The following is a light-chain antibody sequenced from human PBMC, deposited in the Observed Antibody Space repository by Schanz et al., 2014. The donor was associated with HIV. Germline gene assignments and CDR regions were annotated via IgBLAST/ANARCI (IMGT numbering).Light chain of an antibody. CDR1: RHDLSGYNY. V-gene: IGLV2-14*01. CDR3: SSYTSSSTLV. J-gene: IGLJ2*01. CDR2: YVS. Sequence: QSVLTQPASVSGSPGQSITLSCTGTRHDLSGYNYPPLYQQHPGHTPKLMIYYVSNRPSGVSNRFSGSKSGNTASLTISGLQAEDEADYYCSSYTSSSTLVFGGGTKLTVL.